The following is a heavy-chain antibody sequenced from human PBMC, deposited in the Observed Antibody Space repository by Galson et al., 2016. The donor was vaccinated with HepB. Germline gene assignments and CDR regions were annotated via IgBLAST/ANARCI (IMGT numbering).Heavy chain of an antibody. CDR3: ARLRFSSSWCKDY. CDR1: GYTFSTYA. J-gene: IGHJ4*02. Sequence: SVKVSCKASGYTFSTYAIHWVRQAPGQSLEWMGWINGGNGNTKFSHKFQGRVSFTSDTSASTAYMELNSLRAEDTAVYYCARLRFSSSWCKDYWGQGTPVTVSS. CDR2: INGGNGNT. D-gene: IGHD6-13*01. V-gene: IGHV1-3*01.